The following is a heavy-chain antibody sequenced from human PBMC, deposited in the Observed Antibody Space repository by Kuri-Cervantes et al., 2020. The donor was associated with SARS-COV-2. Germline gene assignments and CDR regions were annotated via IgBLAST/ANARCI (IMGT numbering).Heavy chain of an antibody. J-gene: IGHJ6*03. D-gene: IGHD3-3*01. CDR1: GFIFRDAW. CDR3: TTDRARDVLRFLDGRKDDYYYYYMDV. CDR2: IKSKSDRGTI. V-gene: IGHV3-15*01. Sequence: GGSLRLSCAASGFIFRDAWMTWVRLTPGKGLEWVGRIKSKSDRGTIDYAAPVRGRFTISRDDSKNMLFLQMSSMKSEDTGVYYCTTDRARDVLRFLDGRKDDYYYYYMDVWGKGTTVTVSS.